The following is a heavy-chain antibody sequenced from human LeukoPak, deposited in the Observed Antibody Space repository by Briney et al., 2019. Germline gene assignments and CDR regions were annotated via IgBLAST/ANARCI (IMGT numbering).Heavy chain of an antibody. Sequence: PGGSLRLSCAASGFTFSSYDMSWVRQAPGKGLEWVSAISGSGGSTYYADSVKGRFTISRDNSKKTLYLQMNSLRAEDTAVYYCAKSITVAGTVIWDYFDYWGQGTLVTVSS. D-gene: IGHD6-19*01. CDR1: GFTFSSYD. CDR3: AKSITVAGTVIWDYFDY. CDR2: ISGSGGST. J-gene: IGHJ4*02. V-gene: IGHV3-23*01.